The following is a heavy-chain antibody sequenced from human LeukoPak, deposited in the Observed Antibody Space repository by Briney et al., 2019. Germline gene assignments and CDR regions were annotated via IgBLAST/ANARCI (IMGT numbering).Heavy chain of an antibody. CDR2: VNSNGDTT. V-gene: IGHV3-64D*06. D-gene: IGHD3/OR15-3a*01. J-gene: IGHJ6*02. Sequence: GGSLRLSCSASGFTFTSYAMHCVRQAPGKGLEYVSAVNSNGDTTYYADSVKGRFTISRDNSKNTLYLQMSNLRAEDTAVYYCVKGTGTKYYYYGVDVWGQGTTVTVSS. CDR3: VKGTGTKYYYYGVDV. CDR1: GFTFTSYA.